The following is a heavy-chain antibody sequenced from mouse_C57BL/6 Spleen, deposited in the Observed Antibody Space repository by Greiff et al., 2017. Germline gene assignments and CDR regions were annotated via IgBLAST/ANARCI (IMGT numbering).Heavy chain of an antibody. J-gene: IGHJ3*01. CDR3: SSRRTFYGIPAWFAY. V-gene: IGHV1-42*01. CDR2: INPSTGGT. D-gene: IGHD1-1*01. Sequence: EVQLQQSGPELVKPGASVKISCKASGYSFTGYYMNWVKQSPEESLEWIGEINPSTGGTTYNQKFKAKATLTVDKSSSTAYMQLKSLTSEDSAVYYCSSRRTFYGIPAWFAYWGQGTLVTVSA. CDR1: GYSFTGYY.